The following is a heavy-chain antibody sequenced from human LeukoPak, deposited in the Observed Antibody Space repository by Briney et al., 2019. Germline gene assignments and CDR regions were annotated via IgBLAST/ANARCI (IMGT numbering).Heavy chain of an antibody. CDR3: ARQSRIAVAGVGNFGY. Sequence: GESLKISCKGSGYSFTSYWIGWVRQMPGKGLEWMGIIYPGDSDTRYSPSFQGQVTISADKSISTAYLQWSSLKASDTAMYYFARQSRIAVAGVGNFGYWGQGTLVTVSS. D-gene: IGHD6-19*01. V-gene: IGHV5-51*01. CDR1: GYSFTSYW. J-gene: IGHJ4*02. CDR2: IYPGDSDT.